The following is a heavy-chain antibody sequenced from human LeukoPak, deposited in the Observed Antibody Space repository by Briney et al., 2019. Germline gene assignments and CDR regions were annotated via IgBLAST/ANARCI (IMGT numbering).Heavy chain of an antibody. V-gene: IGHV3-23*01. D-gene: IGHD6-19*01. CDR3: AKGRSGWLEGTFDY. Sequence: GGSLRLSCAASGFTFSSYAMSWVRQAPGEGLEWVSAISGSGGSTYYADSVKGRFTISRDNSKNTLYLQMNSLRAEDTAVYYCAKGRSGWLEGTFDYWGQGTLVTVSS. CDR2: ISGSGGST. CDR1: GFTFSSYA. J-gene: IGHJ4*02.